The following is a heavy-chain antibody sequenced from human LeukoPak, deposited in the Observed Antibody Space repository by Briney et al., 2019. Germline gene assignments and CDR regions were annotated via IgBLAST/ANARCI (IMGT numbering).Heavy chain of an antibody. V-gene: IGHV3-15*05. CDR3: TTEVVVTSYFDF. CDR2: IKRKTHGGTT. J-gene: IGHJ4*01. D-gene: IGHD2-21*02. Sequence: GGALRLSCAASGFGFSDAWMSWVRQAPGKGLEWVGRIKRKTHGGTTQYGAPVKGRFAISRDDSQNTLYLQMNSMTTEDTGVYFCTTEVVVTSYFDFWGHGALVTVSS. CDR1: GFGFSDAW.